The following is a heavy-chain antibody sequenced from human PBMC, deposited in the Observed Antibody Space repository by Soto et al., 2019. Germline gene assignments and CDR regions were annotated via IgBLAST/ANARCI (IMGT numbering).Heavy chain of an antibody. J-gene: IGHJ4*02. Sequence: EVQLLESGGGLVQPGGSLRLSCAASGFTFSSYAMSWVRQAPGKGLEWVSAISGSGGSTYYADSVKGRFTISRDNSKNTRYLQWNSLRAEGTAVYNFANHLWVGELSNWGQGTLVTVSS. CDR2: ISGSGGST. CDR1: GFTFSSYA. V-gene: IGHV3-23*01. CDR3: ANHLWVGELSN. D-gene: IGHD3-10*01.